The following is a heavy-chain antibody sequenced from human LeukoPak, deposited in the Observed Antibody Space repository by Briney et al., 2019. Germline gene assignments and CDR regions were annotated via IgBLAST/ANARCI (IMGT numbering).Heavy chain of an antibody. V-gene: IGHV3-23*01. J-gene: IGHJ3*02. CDR1: GFNFSSYA. D-gene: IGHD3-3*01. Sequence: GGSLRLSCAASGFNFSSYAMSWVRQVPGKGLEWVSAMSTSGNTYYADSVKGRFTISRDNSKNTLYLQMNSLRAEDTAIYYCARTDRTGALGRFRMRSDAFDIWGQGTMVTVSP. CDR3: ARTDRTGALGRFRMRSDAFDI. CDR2: MSTSGNT.